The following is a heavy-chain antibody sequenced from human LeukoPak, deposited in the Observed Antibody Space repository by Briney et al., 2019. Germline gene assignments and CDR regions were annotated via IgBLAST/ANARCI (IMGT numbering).Heavy chain of an antibody. Sequence: SETLSLTCTVSGYSVSSGYDWVWIRQTPGKGLAWIGSIYRSGSTNYNPSLKSRVTISVDTSKNQFSLKVNSVTAADTALYYCARGDCSSPTCYSPMDVWGKGTTVTVSS. CDR1: GYSVSSGYD. CDR2: IYRSGST. V-gene: IGHV4-38-2*02. CDR3: ARGDCSSPTCYSPMDV. D-gene: IGHD2-2*01. J-gene: IGHJ6*03.